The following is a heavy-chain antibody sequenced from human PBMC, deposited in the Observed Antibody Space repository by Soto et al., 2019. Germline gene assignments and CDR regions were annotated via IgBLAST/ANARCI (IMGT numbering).Heavy chain of an antibody. J-gene: IGHJ3*02. Sequence: GGSLRLSCAASGFTFDDYAMHWVRQAPGKGLEWVSGISWNSGSIGYADSVKGRFTISRDNAKNSLYLQMNSLRAEDTALYYCAKGGYSSSWYSAFDIWGQGTMVTVSS. CDR2: ISWNSGSI. CDR3: AKGGYSSSWYSAFDI. D-gene: IGHD6-13*01. V-gene: IGHV3-9*01. CDR1: GFTFDDYA.